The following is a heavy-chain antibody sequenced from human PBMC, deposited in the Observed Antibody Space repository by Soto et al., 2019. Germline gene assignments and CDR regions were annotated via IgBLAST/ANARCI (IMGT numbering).Heavy chain of an antibody. J-gene: IGHJ4*02. D-gene: IGHD3-9*01. CDR2: IYYSGST. CDR1: GGSISSSSYY. CDR3: ARHTYYDILTGYFHTYYFDY. V-gene: IGHV4-39*01. Sequence: QLQLQESGPGLVKPSETLSLTCTVSGGSISSSSYYWGWIRQPPGKGLEWIGSIYYSGSTYYNPSLKSRVTISVDTSKNQFSLKLSSVTAADTAVYYCARHTYYDILTGYFHTYYFDYWGQGTLVTVSS.